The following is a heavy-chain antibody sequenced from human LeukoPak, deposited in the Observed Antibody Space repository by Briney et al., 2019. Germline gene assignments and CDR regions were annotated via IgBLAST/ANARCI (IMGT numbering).Heavy chain of an antibody. Sequence: ASVKVSCKASGYTFTDYYVHWVQQAPGQGLEWMGRVNPDTGGTNSAQKLQGRVTMTRDTSINTAYMELSRLTPDDTAIYYCARVGPASYFDYWGQGTLVTVSS. CDR1: GYTFTDYY. J-gene: IGHJ4*02. CDR2: VNPDTGGT. CDR3: ARVGPASYFDY. D-gene: IGHD1-14*01. V-gene: IGHV1-2*06.